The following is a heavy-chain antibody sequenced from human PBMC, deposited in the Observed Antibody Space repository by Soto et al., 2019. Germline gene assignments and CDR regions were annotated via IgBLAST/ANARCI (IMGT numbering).Heavy chain of an antibody. V-gene: IGHV3-53*01. Sequence: PGGSLRLSCAASGLSVSSNYMSWVRQAPGKGLEWVAVSYSGAGTYYADSVKGRFTLSRDNSENTMYLQMNSLRVEDTAVYYCFSLRKPFDEWGQRALVTVSS. CDR1: GLSVSSNY. CDR2: SYSGAGT. J-gene: IGHJ4*02. CDR3: FSLRKPFDE.